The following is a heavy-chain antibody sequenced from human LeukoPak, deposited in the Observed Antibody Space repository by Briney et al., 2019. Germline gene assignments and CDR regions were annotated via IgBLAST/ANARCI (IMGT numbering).Heavy chain of an antibody. CDR3: AKDPSGYCSGGSCYSAFDI. J-gene: IGHJ3*02. CDR1: GLTFSSYA. V-gene: IGHV3-23*01. Sequence: PGGSLRLSCAASGLTFSSYAMSWVRQAPGKGLEWVSAISGSGGSTYYADSVKGRFTISRDNSKNTLYLQMNSLRAEDTAVYYCAKDPSGYCSGGSCYSAFDIWGQGTMVTVSS. D-gene: IGHD2-15*01. CDR2: ISGSGGST.